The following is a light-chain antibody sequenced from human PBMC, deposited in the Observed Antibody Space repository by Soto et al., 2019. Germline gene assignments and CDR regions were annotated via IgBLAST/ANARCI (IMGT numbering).Light chain of an antibody. CDR2: KAS. Sequence: DIQMTQSPSTLSASVGDRVTITCRASQSISSWLAWYQQKPGKAPKLLIYKASSLESGVPSRFSGSGSGTEFTLTISSLKPDDFATYYCQQYNSYRAFGQGTKVDI. CDR1: QSISSW. V-gene: IGKV1-5*03. J-gene: IGKJ1*01. CDR3: QQYNSYRA.